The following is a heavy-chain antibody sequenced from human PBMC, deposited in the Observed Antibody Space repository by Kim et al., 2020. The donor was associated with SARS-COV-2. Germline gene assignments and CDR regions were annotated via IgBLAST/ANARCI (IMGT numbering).Heavy chain of an antibody. V-gene: IGHV1-18*01. J-gene: IGHJ4*02. Sequence: YAQKLQGRVTMTTDTSTSTAYMELRSLRSDDTAVYYCARDRSIVATMQDYWGQGTLVTVSS. CDR3: ARDRSIVATMQDY. D-gene: IGHD5-12*01.